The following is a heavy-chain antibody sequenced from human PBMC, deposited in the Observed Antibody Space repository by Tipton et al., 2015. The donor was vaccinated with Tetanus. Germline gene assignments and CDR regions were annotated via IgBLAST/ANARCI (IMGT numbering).Heavy chain of an antibody. D-gene: IGHD3-22*01. Sequence: MQLVQSGAEVKKPGASVKVSCKASGYTFTSYYMHWVRQAPGQGLEWMGITNPSGGSTSYPKKFQGRVTMTRDTSTSTVYMELSSLRSEDPAVYYCAREQRRYDSSGYYFGRGGAFDYWGQGTLVTVSS. CDR2: TNPSGGST. V-gene: IGHV1-46*01. CDR3: AREQRRYDSSGYYFGRGGAFDY. CDR1: GYTFTSYY. J-gene: IGHJ4*02.